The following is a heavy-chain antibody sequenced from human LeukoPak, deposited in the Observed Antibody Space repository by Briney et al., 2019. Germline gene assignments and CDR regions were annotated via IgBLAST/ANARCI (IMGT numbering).Heavy chain of an antibody. J-gene: IGHJ5*02. CDR2: ISGSGGST. CDR1: GFTFSSYA. CDR3: AKDPLTATPDHHNWFDP. Sequence: GGSLRLSCAASGFTFSSYAMSWVRQAPGKGLEWVSAISGSGGSTYYADSVKGRFTISRDNSKNTLYLQMNSLRAEDTAVYYCAKDPLTATPDHHNWFDPWGQGTLVTVSS. D-gene: IGHD2-21*02. V-gene: IGHV3-23*01.